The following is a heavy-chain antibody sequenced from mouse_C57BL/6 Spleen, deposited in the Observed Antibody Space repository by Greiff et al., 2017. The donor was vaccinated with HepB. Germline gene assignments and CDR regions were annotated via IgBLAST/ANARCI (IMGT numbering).Heavy chain of an antibody. CDR1: GYTFTDYE. D-gene: IGHD2-10*02. V-gene: IGHV1-15*01. J-gene: IGHJ1*03. CDR2: IDPETGGT. Sequence: QVQLKESGAELVRPGASVTLSCKASGYTFTDYEMHWVKQTPVHGLEWIGAIDPETGGTTYNQKFKGKAILTADKSSSTAYMELRSLTSEDSAVYYCTPSYGYFDVWGTGTTVTVSS. CDR3: TPSYGYFDV.